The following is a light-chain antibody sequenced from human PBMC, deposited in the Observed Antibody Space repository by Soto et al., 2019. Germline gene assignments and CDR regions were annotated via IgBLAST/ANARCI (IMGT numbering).Light chain of an antibody. V-gene: IGKV3-20*01. CDR3: QQYHTSPLT. Sequence: IVMTQSPATLSLSPWEIATLSCRASQSVSSSYIAWYQQKRGQAPRRLIYGASIRATGIPDRFSGSGSGTDFPLTISRLEPEDFALYYCQQYHTSPLTFGQGTKVDI. J-gene: IGKJ1*01. CDR2: GAS. CDR1: QSVSSSY.